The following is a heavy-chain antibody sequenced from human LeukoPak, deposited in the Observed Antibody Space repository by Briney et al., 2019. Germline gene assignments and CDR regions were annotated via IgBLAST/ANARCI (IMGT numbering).Heavy chain of an antibody. V-gene: IGHV3-74*01. CDR3: ARGVTEQGYGY. CDR1: GFTFSSYW. CDR2: INTDGSST. D-gene: IGHD2-15*01. Sequence: PGGSLRLSCAASGFTFSSYWMHWVRQAPGKGLVWVSRINTDGSSTIYADSVKGRFTISRDNAKNTLYLQMNSLRADDTAVYYCARGVTEQGYGYWGQGTLVTVSS. J-gene: IGHJ4*02.